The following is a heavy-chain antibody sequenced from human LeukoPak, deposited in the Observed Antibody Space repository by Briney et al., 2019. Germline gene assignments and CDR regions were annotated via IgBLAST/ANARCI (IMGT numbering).Heavy chain of an antibody. CDR2: IKQDGNEI. D-gene: IGHD5-18*01. J-gene: IGHJ6*02. V-gene: IGHV3-7*01. Sequence: GGSLRLSCATSGFSFSGYWMSWVRQAPGKGLEWVANIKQDGNEIYYVDSVKGRFTISRDNAKNSLYLQMNILRAEDTAVYYCARAPWIQVSYAMDVWGQGTTVTVS. CDR3: ARAPWIQVSYAMDV. CDR1: GFSFSGYW.